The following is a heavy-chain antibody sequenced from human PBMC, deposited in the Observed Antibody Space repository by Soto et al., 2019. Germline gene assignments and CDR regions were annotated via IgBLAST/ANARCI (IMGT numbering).Heavy chain of an antibody. Sequence: QVQLVESGGGVVQPGRSLRLSCAASGFTFRDYGMHWVRQAPGKGLEWVAFISYDGSYTNYGDSVKGRFTISRDNSKNTLHLQMNSLRAEETAVFPCAKDLREGIVGASYFDYWGQGTLVTVSS. D-gene: IGHD1-26*01. CDR3: AKDLREGIVGASYFDY. J-gene: IGHJ4*02. V-gene: IGHV3-30*18. CDR1: GFTFRDYG. CDR2: ISYDGSYT.